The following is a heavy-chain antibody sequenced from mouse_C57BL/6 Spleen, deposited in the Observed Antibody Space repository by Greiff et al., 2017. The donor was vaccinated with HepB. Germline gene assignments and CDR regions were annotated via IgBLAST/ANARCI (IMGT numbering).Heavy chain of an antibody. Sequence: EVKVVESGGGLVKPGGSLKLSCAASGFTFSSYTMSWVRQTPEKRLEWVATISGGGGNTYYPDSVKGRFTISRDTAKNTLYLQMSSLRSEDTALYYCAKWLLYYFDYWGQGTTLTVSS. V-gene: IGHV5-9*01. J-gene: IGHJ2*01. CDR2: ISGGGGNT. CDR1: GFTFSSYT. D-gene: IGHD2-3*01. CDR3: AKWLLYYFDY.